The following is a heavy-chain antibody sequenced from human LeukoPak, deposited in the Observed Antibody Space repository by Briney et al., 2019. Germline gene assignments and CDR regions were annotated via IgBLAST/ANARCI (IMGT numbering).Heavy chain of an antibody. CDR2: SYYSGST. D-gene: IGHD6-13*01. CDR3: ARHTDIAALSSLNY. J-gene: IGHJ4*02. V-gene: IGHV4-59*08. Sequence: SETLSLTCTVSGGSISSYYWSWIRQTPGKGLEWIGDSYYSGSTNYNPSLKSRVTISVDTSKNQFSLKLSSVTAADTAVCYCARHTDIAALSSLNYWGQGTLVTVSS. CDR1: GGSISSYY.